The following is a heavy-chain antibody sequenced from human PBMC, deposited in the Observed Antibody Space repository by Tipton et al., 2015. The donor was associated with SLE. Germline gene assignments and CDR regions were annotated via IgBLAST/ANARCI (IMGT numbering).Heavy chain of an antibody. D-gene: IGHD3-10*01. CDR1: GGSFSGYY. Sequence: TLSLTCAVYGGSFSGYYWSWIRQPPGKGLEWIGEINHSGSTNYNPSLKSRVTISVDTSKKQFSLKLSSVTAADTAVYYCARVGRLTMVQEAFDIWGQGTMVTVSS. CDR2: INHSGST. V-gene: IGHV4-34*01. CDR3: ARVGRLTMVQEAFDI. J-gene: IGHJ3*02.